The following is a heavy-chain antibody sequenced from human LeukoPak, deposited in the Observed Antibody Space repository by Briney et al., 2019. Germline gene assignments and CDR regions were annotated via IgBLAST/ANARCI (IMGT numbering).Heavy chain of an antibody. CDR2: MNPHGANT. V-gene: IGHV1-8*01. CDR3: ARVIAVAGNLGWNYYYGMDV. J-gene: IGHJ6*02. CDR1: GYILTSHD. Sequence: ASVKVPCKASGYILTSHDISWVRQAPGQGLEWMGWMNPHGANTGYAQKFQGRLTMTRNTSIDTAYMELSSLRSEDTAVYYCARVIAVAGNLGWNYYYGMDVWGQGTTVTVSS. D-gene: IGHD6-19*01.